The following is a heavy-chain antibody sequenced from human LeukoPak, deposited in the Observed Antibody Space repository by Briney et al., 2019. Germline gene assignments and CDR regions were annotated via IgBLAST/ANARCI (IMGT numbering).Heavy chain of an antibody. V-gene: IGHV4-39*07. CDR3: ASGLATVTFDY. CDR2: IYYSGST. D-gene: IGHD4-17*01. J-gene: IGHJ4*02. Sequence: SETLSLTCTVSGGSISSSSYYWGWIRQPPGKGLEWIGSIYYSGSTYYNPSLKSRVTISVDTSKNQFSLKLSSVTAADTAVYYCASGLATVTFDYWGQGTLVTVSS. CDR1: GGSISSSSYY.